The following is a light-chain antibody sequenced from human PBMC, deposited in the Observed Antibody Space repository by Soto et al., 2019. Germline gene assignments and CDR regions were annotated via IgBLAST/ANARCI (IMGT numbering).Light chain of an antibody. Sequence: QSVLTQPPSVSGAPGQRVTISCTGSSSNIGAGYDVHWYQQLPGTAPKLLIYGNSNRPSGVPDRFSGSKSGTSASLAITGLQAEYEADYYCQSYDSSLSGSIVFGSGTKLTVL. V-gene: IGLV1-40*01. CDR2: GNS. CDR1: SSNIGAGYD. CDR3: QSYDSSLSGSIV. J-gene: IGLJ1*01.